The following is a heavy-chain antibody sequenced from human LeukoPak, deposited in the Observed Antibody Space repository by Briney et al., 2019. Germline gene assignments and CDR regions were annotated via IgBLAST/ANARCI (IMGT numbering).Heavy chain of an antibody. CDR3: ATALYYYGSGTRYYFDY. V-gene: IGHV1-24*01. CDR2: FDPEDGET. Sequence: GASVKVFCKVSGYTLTELSMHWVRQAPGKGLEWMGGFDPEDGETIYAQKFQGRVTMTEDTSTDTAYMELSSLRSEDTAVYYCATALYYYGSGTRYYFDYWGQGTLVTVSS. CDR1: GYTLTELS. D-gene: IGHD3-10*01. J-gene: IGHJ4*02.